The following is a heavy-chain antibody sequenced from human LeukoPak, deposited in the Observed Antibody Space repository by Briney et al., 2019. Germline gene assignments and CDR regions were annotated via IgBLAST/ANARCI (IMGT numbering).Heavy chain of an antibody. CDR2: ISYDGSNK. CDR1: GFTFSSYG. CDR3: ASRGDYDILTWPPHYYFDY. V-gene: IGHV3-30*03. D-gene: IGHD3-9*01. J-gene: IGHJ4*02. Sequence: GGSLRLSCAASGFTFSSYGMHWVRQAPAKGLEWVAVISYDGSNKYYADSVKGRFTITRDNSKNTLYLQMNSLRAEDTAVYFCASRGDYDILTWPPHYYFDYWGQGTLVTVSS.